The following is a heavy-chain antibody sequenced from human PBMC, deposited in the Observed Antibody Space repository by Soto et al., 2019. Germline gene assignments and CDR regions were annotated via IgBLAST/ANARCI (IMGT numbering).Heavy chain of an antibody. CDR1: GFPFSSYT. J-gene: IGHJ4*02. CDR3: AREMVGFNHYFDF. Sequence: EAQLVGSGGGLVKPGGSLRVSCAASGFPFSSYTLNWVRQTPGKGLECVSSISSTSGYTYYAESVKGRFTISRDNAQNSLYLQMYSLRAEDTGVYYCAREMVGFNHYFDFWGQGTLVTVSS. D-gene: IGHD1-26*01. V-gene: IGHV3-21*01. CDR2: ISSTSGYT.